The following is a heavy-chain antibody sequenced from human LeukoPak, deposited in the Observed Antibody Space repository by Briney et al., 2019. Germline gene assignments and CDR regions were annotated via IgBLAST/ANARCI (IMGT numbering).Heavy chain of an antibody. Sequence: SETLSPTCTVSGGSIRSSGNYWGWIRQPPGQGLEWIGSIAYSGSTYYNPSLKSRVTISEDTSKNQFSLKLNSVTAADTAVYYCARHFDYWGQGTLVTVSS. CDR3: ARHFDY. CDR2: IAYSGST. J-gene: IGHJ4*02. V-gene: IGHV4-39*01. CDR1: GGSIRSSGNY.